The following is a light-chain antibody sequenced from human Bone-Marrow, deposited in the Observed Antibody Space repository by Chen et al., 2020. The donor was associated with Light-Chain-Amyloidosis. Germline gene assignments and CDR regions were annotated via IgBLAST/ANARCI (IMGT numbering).Light chain of an antibody. Sequence: SYVLTQPSSVSVAPGQTATIARGGNNIGSTSVHWYQQTPGQAPLLVVYDDRRRPSGILGRLSGYNSGNTATLSIGRVEGGDEADYYCQVWDRSSESQVFGGGTKLTVL. CDR1: NIGSTS. CDR2: DDR. J-gene: IGLJ3*02. V-gene: IGLV3-21*02. CDR3: QVWDRSSESQV.